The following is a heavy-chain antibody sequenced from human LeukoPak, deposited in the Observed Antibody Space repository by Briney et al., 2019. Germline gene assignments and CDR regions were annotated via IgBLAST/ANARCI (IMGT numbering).Heavy chain of an antibody. CDR1: GGSISSSSYY. CDR3: ARVAGVEVAPATSY. V-gene: IGHV4-39*07. J-gene: IGHJ4*02. D-gene: IGHD2-15*01. Sequence: SETLSLTCTVSGGSISSSSYYWGWIRQPPGKGLEWIGSVYHTGSTYSNPSLKSRVTISVGTSKNQFSLSLTSVTAADTAVYYCARVAGVEVAPATSYWGQGTLVTVSS. CDR2: VYHTGST.